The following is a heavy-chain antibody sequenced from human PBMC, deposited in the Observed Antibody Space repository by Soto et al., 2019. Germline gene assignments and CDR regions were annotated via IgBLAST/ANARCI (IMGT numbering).Heavy chain of an antibody. J-gene: IGHJ4*02. V-gene: IGHV3-7*04. CDR3: ARNKRSDF. CDR1: GFTFGTYW. CDR2: IKQDGSEK. Sequence: PGGSLRLSCAASGFTFGTYWMSWVRQAPGKGLEWVANIKQDGSEKYYVDSVKGRFTISRDNAKNSLYLQMNSLRAEDTAVYYCARNKRSDFWGQGALVTVSS.